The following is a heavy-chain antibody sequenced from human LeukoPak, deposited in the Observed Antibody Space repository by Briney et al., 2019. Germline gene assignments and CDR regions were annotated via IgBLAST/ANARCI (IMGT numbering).Heavy chain of an antibody. V-gene: IGHV1-18*01. Sequence: ASVKVSCKASGGTFSSYAISWVRQAPGQGLEWMGWISAYNGNTNYAQKLQGRVTMTTDTSTSTAYMELRSLRSDDTAVYYCARERKLNFDYWGQGTLVTVSS. D-gene: IGHD1-14*01. CDR1: GGTFSSYA. CDR3: ARERKLNFDY. CDR2: ISAYNGNT. J-gene: IGHJ4*02.